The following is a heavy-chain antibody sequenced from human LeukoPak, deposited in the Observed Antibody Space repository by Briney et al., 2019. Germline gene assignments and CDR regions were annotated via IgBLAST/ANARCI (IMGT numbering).Heavy chain of an antibody. J-gene: IGHJ4*02. V-gene: IGHV4-38-2*01. CDR1: GYSISSGYY. Sequence: PSETLSLTCAVSGYSISSGYYWGWIRPPPGKGLEGIGNIYHSGSTYYNPSLKRRVTISVDTSKTQFSLKLNSVTAADTAVYYCSRYGYSSSAGDYWGQGTLVTVSS. D-gene: IGHD6-6*01. CDR2: IYHSGST. CDR3: SRYGYSSSAGDY.